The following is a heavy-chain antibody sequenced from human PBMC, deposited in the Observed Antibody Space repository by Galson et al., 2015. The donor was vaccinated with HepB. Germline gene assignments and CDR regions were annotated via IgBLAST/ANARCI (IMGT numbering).Heavy chain of an antibody. V-gene: IGHV1-18*04. CDR2: ISAYNGNT. CDR1: GYNFTTYG. Sequence: SVKVSCKASGYNFTTYGISWVRQAPGQGLECMGWISAYNGNTNYAQNVQGRVTMTTDTSASTAYMELRSLRSDDTAVYYCARLYYGMDVWGQGTTVSVS. J-gene: IGHJ6*02. CDR3: ARLYYGMDV.